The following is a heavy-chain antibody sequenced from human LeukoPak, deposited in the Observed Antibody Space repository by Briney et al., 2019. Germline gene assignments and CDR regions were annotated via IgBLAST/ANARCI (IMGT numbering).Heavy chain of an antibody. CDR1: GVSFSGYH. CDR2: VSHSGST. J-gene: IGHJ4*02. CDR3: ARWVAYYYVDY. Sequence: SETLSLTCSVYGVSFSGYHWSWIRQPPGKGLEWIGEVSHSGSTNYNPSLKSRVTISVDPSKNQFSLMLTSVTAADTAVYYCARWVAYYYVDYWGQGTLVTASS. D-gene: IGHD1-26*01. V-gene: IGHV4-34*01.